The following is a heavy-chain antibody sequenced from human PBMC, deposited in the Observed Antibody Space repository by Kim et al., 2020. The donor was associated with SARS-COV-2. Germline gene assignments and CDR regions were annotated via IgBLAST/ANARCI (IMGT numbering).Heavy chain of an antibody. J-gene: IGHJ6*02. Sequence: SETLSLTCTVSGGSISSGGYYWSWIRQHPGKGLEWIGYIYYSGSTYYNPSLKSRVTISVDTSKNQFSLKLSSVTAADTAVYYCARGPGYYDILTGYYLAGEDDGMDVWGQGTTVTVSS. CDR2: IYYSGST. D-gene: IGHD3-9*01. V-gene: IGHV4-31*03. CDR3: ARGPGYYDILTGYYLAGEDDGMDV. CDR1: GGSISSGGYY.